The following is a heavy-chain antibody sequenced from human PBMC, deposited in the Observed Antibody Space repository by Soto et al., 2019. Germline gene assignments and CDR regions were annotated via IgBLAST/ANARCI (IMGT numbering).Heavy chain of an antibody. J-gene: IGHJ4*02. CDR1: GFSFSSYS. D-gene: IGHD1-26*01. CDR2: ISSGSRYM. Sequence: EVKLVESGGGLVMPGGSLRLSCAASGFSFSSYSMNWVRQAPGKGLEWVSYISSGSRYMYYADSVKGRFTISRDNAKNLVYLQMSSLRVDDTAVYYCARDLASWELLDYWGQGSLVTVSS. V-gene: IGHV3-21*02. CDR3: ARDLASWELLDY.